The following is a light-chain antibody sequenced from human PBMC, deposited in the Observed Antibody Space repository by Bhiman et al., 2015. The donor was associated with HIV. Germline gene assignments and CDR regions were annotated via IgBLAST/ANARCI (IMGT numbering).Light chain of an antibody. J-gene: IGLJ2*01. CDR2: YDD. Sequence: QSVLTQPPSASGTPGQRVTISCSGSSSNIGKNPVNWFQQVPGKAPKLLIYYDDLLSSGVSDRFSASKAGTSASLAISGLQSEDEADYYCSAWDDSLNGVVFGGGTKVSVL. CDR3: SAWDDSLNGVV. V-gene: IGLV1-36*01. CDR1: SSNIGKNP.